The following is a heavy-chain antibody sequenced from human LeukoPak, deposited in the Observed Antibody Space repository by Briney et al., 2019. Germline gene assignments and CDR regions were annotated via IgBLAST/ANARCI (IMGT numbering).Heavy chain of an antibody. D-gene: IGHD5-24*01. CDR2: LYTSGSI. CDR3: ARDLGDGYNRAWFAP. V-gene: IGHV4-4*07. Sequence: SETLSLTCSVSGSSISRYYWNWIRQPAGKRLEWIGRLYTSGSIYYNPSLRSRVTISLDKSKNQFSLRLCSVTAADTAVYYCARDLGDGYNRAWFAPWGEGTLVTVS. CDR1: GSSISRYY. J-gene: IGHJ5*02.